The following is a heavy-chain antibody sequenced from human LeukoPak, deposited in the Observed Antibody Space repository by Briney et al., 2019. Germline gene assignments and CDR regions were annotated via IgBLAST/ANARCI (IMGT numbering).Heavy chain of an antibody. CDR3: ARVTRNEWIQLWPDAFDI. CDR1: GYTFTSYG. Sequence: ASVKVSCKASGYTFTSYGISWVRQAPGQGLEWMGWISAYNGNTNYAQKLQGRVTMTTDTSTSTAYMELRSLRSDDTAVYYCARVTRNEWIQLWPDAFDIWGQGTMVTVSS. V-gene: IGHV1-18*01. J-gene: IGHJ3*02. D-gene: IGHD5-18*01. CDR2: ISAYNGNT.